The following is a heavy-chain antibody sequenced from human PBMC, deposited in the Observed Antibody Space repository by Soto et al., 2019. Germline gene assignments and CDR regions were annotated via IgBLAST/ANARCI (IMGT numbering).Heavy chain of an antibody. Sequence: SETLSLTCAVSGGSITSGGYSWCWIRQPPGQGLEWIGYMYHSGNTYYNPSLKGRVTISLDHSRNQFSLKLSSVTAADTAVYYCARGRGYCSGGSCYSSLGRYYYGMDVWGQGTTVTVSS. V-gene: IGHV4-30-2*01. CDR1: GGSITSGGYS. CDR2: MYHSGNT. J-gene: IGHJ6*02. D-gene: IGHD2-15*01. CDR3: ARGRGYCSGGSCYSSLGRYYYGMDV.